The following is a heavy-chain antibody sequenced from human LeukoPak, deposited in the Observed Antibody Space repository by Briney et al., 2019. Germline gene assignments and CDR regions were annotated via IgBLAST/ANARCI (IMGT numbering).Heavy chain of an antibody. CDR2: ISWNSGSI. Sequence: GGSLRLSCAASGFALSSHWMTWVRQAPGKGLEWVSGISWNSGSIGYADSVKGRFTISRDNAKNSLYLQMNSLRAEDTALYFCARKAQYNGHYPLDYWGQGTLVTVSS. CDR3: ARKAQYNGHYPLDY. CDR1: GFALSSHW. V-gene: IGHV3-9*01. J-gene: IGHJ4*02. D-gene: IGHD1-7*01.